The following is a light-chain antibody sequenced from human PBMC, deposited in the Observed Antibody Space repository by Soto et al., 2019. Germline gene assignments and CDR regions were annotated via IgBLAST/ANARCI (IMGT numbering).Light chain of an antibody. V-gene: IGKV3-15*01. Sequence: IEKTQSPARLSVSPGASVSLSCRASQSVTSNLAWYQQKPGQAPILLIFGASTRATGLPARFSGSGSGTEFTLTITSLRSEDFAVYYCQQYATDPLTFGGGTKVDIK. CDR1: QSVTSN. J-gene: IGKJ4*01. CDR2: GAS. CDR3: QQYATDPLT.